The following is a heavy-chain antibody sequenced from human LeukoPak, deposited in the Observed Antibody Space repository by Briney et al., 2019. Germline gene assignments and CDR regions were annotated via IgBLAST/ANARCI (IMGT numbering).Heavy chain of an antibody. CDR3: ARWYYYETSGLYYGSFDN. CDR2: IHHSGST. D-gene: IGHD3-22*01. V-gene: IGHV4-59*01. Sequence: PSETLSLTCTVSAGSINRFYWNWIRQSPGKGLEWIGYIHHSGSTKYNPSLQSRVTMSMDTSKNQVSLKLTSVTAADSAVYYCARWYYYETSGLYYGSFDNWGQGTLVTVSS. J-gene: IGHJ5*02. CDR1: AGSINRFY.